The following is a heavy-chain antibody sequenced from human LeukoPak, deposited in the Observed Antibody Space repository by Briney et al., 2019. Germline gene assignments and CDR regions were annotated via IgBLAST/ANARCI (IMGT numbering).Heavy chain of an antibody. CDR3: AREPGIAVARYLDY. CDR2: IYYSGST. CDR1: GGSISRSGYY. D-gene: IGHD6-19*01. Sequence: SETLSLTCTVSGGSISRSGYYWGWFRQPPGKGLEWIGSIYYSGSTYYNPSLKSRVTISVDTSKNQFSLKLTSVTAADTAMYYCAREPGIAVARYLDYWGQGTLVTVSS. J-gene: IGHJ4*02. V-gene: IGHV4-39*07.